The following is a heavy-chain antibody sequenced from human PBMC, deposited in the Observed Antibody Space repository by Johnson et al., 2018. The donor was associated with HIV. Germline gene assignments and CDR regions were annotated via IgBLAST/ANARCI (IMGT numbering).Heavy chain of an antibody. D-gene: IGHD1-26*01. CDR2: ISYDGSNT. Sequence: QVQLVESGGGVVQPGRSLRLSCAASGFTFSSYAMHWVRQAPGTGLEWVAVISYDGSNTYYADSVKGRLTISRDKSKNTLYLKMTGLRPEDAAVYYCSKESKWESRTPHAFDMWGQGTMVTVSS. CDR3: SKESKWESRTPHAFDM. J-gene: IGHJ3*02. V-gene: IGHV3-30*04. CDR1: GFTFSSYA.